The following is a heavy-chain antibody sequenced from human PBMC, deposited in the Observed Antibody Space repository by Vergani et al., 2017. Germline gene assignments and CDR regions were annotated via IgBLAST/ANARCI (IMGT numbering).Heavy chain of an antibody. Sequence: QVQLVQSGGGVVQPGGSLRLSCATSGFTLSNYDMQWIRQGPGKGLEFVAFIQFDGSNQYYADSVKGRFTLSRDFSKNTLYLQMNSLRTDGTATYYCAKHFRGWGIDYWGQGTQVIVSS. CDR2: IQFDGSNQ. V-gene: IGHV3-30*02. CDR3: AKHFRGWGIDY. D-gene: IGHD3-16*01. CDR1: GFTLSNYD. J-gene: IGHJ4*02.